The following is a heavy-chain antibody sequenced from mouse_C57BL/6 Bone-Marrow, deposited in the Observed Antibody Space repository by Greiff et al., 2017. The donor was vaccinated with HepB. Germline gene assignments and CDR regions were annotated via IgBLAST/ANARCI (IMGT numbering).Heavy chain of an antibody. J-gene: IGHJ4*01. CDR1: GYTFTSYW. V-gene: IGHV1-55*01. Sequence: QVQLQQPGAELVKPGASVKMSCKASGYTFTSYWITWVKQRPGQGLEWIGDIYPGSGSTNYNEKFKSKATLTVDKSSSTAYMQLSSLTSEDSAVYYCARGGGWLLRVFYYYAMDYWGQGTSVTVSS. CDR2: IYPGSGST. D-gene: IGHD2-3*01. CDR3: ARGGGWLLRVFYYYAMDY.